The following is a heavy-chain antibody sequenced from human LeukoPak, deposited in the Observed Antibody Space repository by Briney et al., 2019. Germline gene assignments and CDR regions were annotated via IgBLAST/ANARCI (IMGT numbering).Heavy chain of an antibody. D-gene: IGHD6-6*01. V-gene: IGHV4-59*01. J-gene: IGHJ1*01. Sequence: PSETLSLTCTVSGGSISTYYWNWIRQPPGKGLEWIGYIYHSGSTNYNPSLQSRVTISVDTSKNQFSLNLNAVTAADTAVYYCARGGAARLHFQNWGQGTLVTVSS. CDR3: ARGGAARLHFQN. CDR1: GGSISTYY. CDR2: IYHSGST.